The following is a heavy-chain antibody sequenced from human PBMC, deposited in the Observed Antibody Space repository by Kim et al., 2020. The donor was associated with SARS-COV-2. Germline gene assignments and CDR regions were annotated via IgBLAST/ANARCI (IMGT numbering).Heavy chain of an antibody. V-gene: IGHV3-66*01. J-gene: IGHJ4*02. Sequence: TYHTQPVKGRFTISRDDSKNAVYLQMNSLKAEDTAVYFCAREPSTYFDYWGQGTLVTVSS. CDR3: AREPSTYFDY. CDR2: T.